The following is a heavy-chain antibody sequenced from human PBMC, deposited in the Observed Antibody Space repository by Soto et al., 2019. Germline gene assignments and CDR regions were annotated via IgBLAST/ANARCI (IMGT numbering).Heavy chain of an antibody. Sequence: ASETLSLTCAVYGGSFSGYYWSWIRQPPGKGLEWIGEINHSGSTNYNPSLKSRVTISVDTSKNQFSLKLSSVTAADTAVYYCARDVGFGEWSDYMDVWGKGTTVTVSS. CDR1: GGSFSGYY. V-gene: IGHV4-34*01. J-gene: IGHJ6*03. D-gene: IGHD3-10*01. CDR3: ARDVGFGEWSDYMDV. CDR2: INHSGST.